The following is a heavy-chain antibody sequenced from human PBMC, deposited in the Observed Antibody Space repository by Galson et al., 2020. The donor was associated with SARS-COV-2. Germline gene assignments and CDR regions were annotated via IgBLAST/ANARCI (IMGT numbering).Heavy chain of an antibody. CDR3: ASGSSWYAPFDY. Sequence: GGSLRLSCAASGFTFSSYEMNWVRQAPGKGLEWVSYISSSGSTIYYADSVKGRFTISRDNAKNSLYLQMNSLRAEDTAVYYCASGSSWYAPFDYWGQGTLVTVSS. D-gene: IGHD6-13*01. CDR2: ISSSGSTI. V-gene: IGHV3-48*03. J-gene: IGHJ4*02. CDR1: GFTFSSYE.